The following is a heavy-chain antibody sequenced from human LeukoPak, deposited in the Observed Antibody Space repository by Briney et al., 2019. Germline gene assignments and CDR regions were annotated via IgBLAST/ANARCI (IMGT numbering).Heavy chain of an antibody. D-gene: IGHD3-22*01. CDR1: GYTFSGYY. CDR2: INPNNGDT. Sequence: GASVKVSCKASGYTFSGYYIHWVRQALGQGLEWMGWINPNNGDTNFAQKFQGRVIMTRDTSISTAYMELNRLTSDDTAVYYCSRGIENYYYDGNGGRLNWGQGTLVTVSS. V-gene: IGHV1-2*02. J-gene: IGHJ4*02. CDR3: SRGIENYYYDGNGGRLN.